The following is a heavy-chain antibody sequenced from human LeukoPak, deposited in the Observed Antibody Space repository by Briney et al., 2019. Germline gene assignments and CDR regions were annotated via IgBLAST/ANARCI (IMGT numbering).Heavy chain of an antibody. D-gene: IGHD3-10*01. V-gene: IGHV4-4*09. CDR3: ASLYYGSGSYHFDY. CDR1: GGSISGYY. J-gene: IGHJ4*02. Sequence: SETLSLTCTVSGGSISGYYWSWIRQPPGKGLEWIGYIYTSGSTNYNPSLKSRVTISVDTSKNQFSLKLSSVTAADTAVYYCASLYYGSGSYHFDYWGQGTLVTVSS. CDR2: IYTSGST.